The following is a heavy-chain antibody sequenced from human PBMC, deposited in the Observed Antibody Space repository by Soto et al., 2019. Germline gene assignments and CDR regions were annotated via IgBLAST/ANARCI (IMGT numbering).Heavy chain of an antibody. D-gene: IGHD4-17*01. Sequence: SETLSLTCTVSGGSISSGDYYWSWIRQPPGKGLEWIGYIYYSGSTYYNPSLKSRVTISVDTSKNQFSLKLSSVTAADTAVYYCAREGQMTTATFDYWGQGTLVTVSS. CDR3: AREGQMTTATFDY. V-gene: IGHV4-30-4*01. CDR2: IYYSGST. CDR1: GGSISSGDYY. J-gene: IGHJ4*02.